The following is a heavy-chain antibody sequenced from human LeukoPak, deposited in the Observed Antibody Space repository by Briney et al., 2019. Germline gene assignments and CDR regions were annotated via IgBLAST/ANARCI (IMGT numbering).Heavy chain of an antibody. CDR3: ARSPPLTMVRGVITFFDY. V-gene: IGHV4-59*01. CDR1: GGSISSYY. Sequence: SETLSLTCTVSGGSISSYYWSWIRQPPGKGLEWIGYIYYSGSTNYNPSLKSRVTISVDTSKNQFSLKLSSVTAADTAVYYCARSPPLTMVRGVITFFDYWGHGTLVTVSS. D-gene: IGHD3-10*01. J-gene: IGHJ4*01. CDR2: IYYSGST.